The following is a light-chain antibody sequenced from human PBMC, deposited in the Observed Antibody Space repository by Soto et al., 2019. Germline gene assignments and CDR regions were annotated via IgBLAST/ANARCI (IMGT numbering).Light chain of an antibody. Sequence: DIVLTQSPAIRSLSAGDRATLSCRARQSVSSYLAWYQQKPGQAPRLLIYDASNRATGIPARFSGSGSGTDFTLAISSLEHEDFAVYYCQQRSNWSGTFGQGTKVDIK. J-gene: IGKJ1*01. V-gene: IGKV3-11*01. CDR3: QQRSNWSGT. CDR1: QSVSSY. CDR2: DAS.